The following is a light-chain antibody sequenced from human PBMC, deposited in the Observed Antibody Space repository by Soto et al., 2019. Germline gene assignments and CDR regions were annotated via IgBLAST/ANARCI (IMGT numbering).Light chain of an antibody. Sequence: IVWTKSPATLSLSPGARATLSCRASQSLINFVAWYQHKPGQPPRLLIYDASKRATGIPTRFSGSGSGTDFTLTISSLQPEDFAVYYCQQRSNWPDAFGQGTRLEI. V-gene: IGKV3-11*01. CDR1: QSLINF. CDR2: DAS. CDR3: QQRSNWPDA. J-gene: IGKJ5*01.